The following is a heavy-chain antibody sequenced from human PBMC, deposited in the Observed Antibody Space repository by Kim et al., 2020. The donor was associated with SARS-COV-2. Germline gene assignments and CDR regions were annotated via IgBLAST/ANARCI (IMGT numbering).Heavy chain of an antibody. CDR1: GGSISSSSYY. CDR2: IYYSGST. Sequence: SGTLSLTCTVSGGSISSSSYYWGWIRQPPGKGLEWIGSIYYSGSTYYNPSLKSRVTISVDTSKNQFSLKLSSVTAADTAVYYCARVGVEYYDSSGLFAYWGQGTLVTVSS. V-gene: IGHV4-39*07. CDR3: ARVGVEYYDSSGLFAY. D-gene: IGHD3-22*01. J-gene: IGHJ4*02.